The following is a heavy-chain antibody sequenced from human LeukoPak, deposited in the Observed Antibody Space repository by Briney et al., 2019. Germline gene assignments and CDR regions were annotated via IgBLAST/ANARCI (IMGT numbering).Heavy chain of an antibody. CDR3: ARVDSSGYYGVYYYYYGMDV. Sequence: GASVKVSCKASGYTFTSYDINWVRQATGQGLEWMGWMNPNSGNTGYAQKFQGRVTMTRNTSISTAYMELSSLRSEDTAVYYCARVDSSGYYGVYYYYYGMDVWGQGPTVTVSS. CDR1: GYTFTSYD. D-gene: IGHD3-22*01. V-gene: IGHV1-8*01. J-gene: IGHJ6*02. CDR2: MNPNSGNT.